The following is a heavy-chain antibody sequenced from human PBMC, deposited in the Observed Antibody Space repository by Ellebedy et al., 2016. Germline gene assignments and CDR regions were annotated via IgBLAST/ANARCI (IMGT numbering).Heavy chain of an antibody. CDR1: GGSISSDY. D-gene: IGHD3-16*01. J-gene: IGHJ4*02. Sequence: SETLSLTCTVSGGSISSDYWSWIRQPPGKGLGWIGYIYYSGSTNYNPSLKSRVTISVDTSKNQFSLKLSSVTAAYTAVYYCARVSYDYVWGSPPLDYWGQGTLVTVSS. CDR3: ARVSYDYVWGSPPLDY. V-gene: IGHV4-59*12. CDR2: IYYSGST.